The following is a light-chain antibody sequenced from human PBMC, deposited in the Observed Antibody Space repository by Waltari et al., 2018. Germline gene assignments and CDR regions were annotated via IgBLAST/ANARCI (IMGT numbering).Light chain of an antibody. J-gene: IGKJ2*01. Sequence: EIVLTQSPGTLSLSPGERATLSCRASQRVSSSYLAWYQQKPGQAPRLLIYGASSRATGIPDRFSGSGSGTDFTLSISRLEPEDLAVYYCQQYSSSPRTFGQGTKLEIK. CDR1: QRVSSSY. V-gene: IGKV3-20*01. CDR2: GAS. CDR3: QQYSSSPRT.